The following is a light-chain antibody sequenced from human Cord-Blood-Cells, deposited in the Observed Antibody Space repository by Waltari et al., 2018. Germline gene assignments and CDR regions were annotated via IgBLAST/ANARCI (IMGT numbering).Light chain of an antibody. V-gene: IGLV2-23*02. Sequence: QSALTQPASVSGSPGQSITISCTGTSSDVGSYNLVSWYQQHPGKAPKPLIYEVSKRPSGGSNRFSGSKSGNTASLTISGLQAEDEADYYCCSYAGSSTLVFGGGTKLTVL. J-gene: IGLJ3*02. CDR3: CSYAGSSTLV. CDR2: EVS. CDR1: SSDVGSYNL.